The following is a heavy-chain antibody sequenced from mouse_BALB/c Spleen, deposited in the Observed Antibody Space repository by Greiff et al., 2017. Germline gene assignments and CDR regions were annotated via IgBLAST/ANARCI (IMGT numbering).Heavy chain of an antibody. CDR2: IWAGGST. CDR3: AREGGGNYPYYYAMDY. D-gene: IGHD2-1*01. V-gene: IGHV2-9*02. CDR1: GFSLTSYG. Sequence: VKLMVSGPGLVAPSQSLSITCTVSGFSLTSYGVHWVRQPPGKGLEWLGVIWAGGSTNYNSALMSRLSISKDNSKSQVFLKMNSLQTDDTAMYYCAREGGGNYPYYYAMDYWGQGTSVTVSS. J-gene: IGHJ4*01.